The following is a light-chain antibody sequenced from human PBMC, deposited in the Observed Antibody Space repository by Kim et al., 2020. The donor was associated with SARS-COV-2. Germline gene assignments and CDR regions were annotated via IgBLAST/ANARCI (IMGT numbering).Light chain of an antibody. CDR1: SSN. V-gene: IGKV3-15*01. J-gene: IGKJ4*01. CDR2: GAS. Sequence: SSNLAWYQQKLGQAPRLLIYGASTRATGIPARFSGSGSGTEFTLTIASLQSEDFAVYFCQQYNNWPPLTFGGGTKVDIK. CDR3: QQYNNWPPLT.